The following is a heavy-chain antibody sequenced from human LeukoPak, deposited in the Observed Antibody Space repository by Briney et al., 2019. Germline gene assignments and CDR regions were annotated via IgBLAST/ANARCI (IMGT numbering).Heavy chain of an antibody. CDR1: GGSISSGGYY. CDR2: IYYSGST. V-gene: IGHV4-31*03. CDR3: ASSHGSSSWPTYYFDY. Sequence: PSETLSLTCTASGGSISSGGYYWSWIREHPGNDLEWIGYIYYSGSTYYNPSLKSRVTISVDTSKNQFSLKLSSVTAADTAVYYCASSHGSSSWPTYYFDYWGQGTLVTVSS. D-gene: IGHD6-13*01. J-gene: IGHJ4*02.